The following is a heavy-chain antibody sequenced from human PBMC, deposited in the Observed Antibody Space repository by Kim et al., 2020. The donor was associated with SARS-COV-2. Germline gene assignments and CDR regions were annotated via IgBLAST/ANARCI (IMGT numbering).Heavy chain of an antibody. D-gene: IGHD6-19*01. CDR2: FDPEDGET. CDR3: ATDQKGYAPDSSGWYGDYYYYYGMDV. J-gene: IGHJ6*02. Sequence: ASVKVSCKVSGYTLTELSMHWVRQAPGKGLEWMGGFDPEDGETIYAQKFQGRVTMTEDTSTDTAYMELSSLRSEDTAVYYCATDQKGYAPDSSGWYGDYYYYYGMDVWGQGTTVTVSS. V-gene: IGHV1-24*01. CDR1: GYTLTELS.